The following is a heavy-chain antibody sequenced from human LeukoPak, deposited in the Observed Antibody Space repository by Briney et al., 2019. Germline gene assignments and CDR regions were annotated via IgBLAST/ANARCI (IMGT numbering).Heavy chain of an antibody. V-gene: IGHV4-4*07. CDR1: GGXISSYY. Sequence: PSETLSLTCTVSGGXISSYYWSWIRQPAGRGREWIGRMSASGSTNYSPSLKSRVTMSVDTSKNQFSLRLNSVTAADTAVYYCARVYYYDSSGYYWFDPWGQGTLVTVSS. D-gene: IGHD3-22*01. CDR3: ARVYYYDSSGYYWFDP. J-gene: IGHJ5*02. CDR2: MSASGST.